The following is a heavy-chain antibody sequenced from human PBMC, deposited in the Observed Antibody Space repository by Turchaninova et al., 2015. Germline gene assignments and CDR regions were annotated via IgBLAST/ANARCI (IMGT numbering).Heavy chain of an antibody. CDR2: ILWDDDK. Sequence: QITLKESGPTLVKPTQTLTLTCTFSGFSLSTTGVGVGWIRQPPGKAMEWLEIILWDDDKRYSPTLMSRITSTKDTSKYQVVLTMTNMDPVDAATYSCAHRHSDGGISDRFDSWGQGTLVTVSS. D-gene: IGHD4-23*01. J-gene: IGHJ4*02. CDR1: GFSLSTTGVG. V-gene: IGHV2-5*02. CDR3: AHRHSDGGISDRFDS.